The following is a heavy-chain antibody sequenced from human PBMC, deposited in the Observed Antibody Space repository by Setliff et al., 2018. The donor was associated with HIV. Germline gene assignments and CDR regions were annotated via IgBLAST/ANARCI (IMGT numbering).Heavy chain of an antibody. CDR2: INLYKDDT. CDR1: GYTFSSYA. Sequence: ASVKVSCKASGYTFSSYAITWVRQAPGQGLEWMGSINLYKDDTHYAQKFQGRVAMTADTSTNTVYMELRSLRSDDTAVYYCARDRHYYHSGAYGRSRDSFDFWGQGTMVTVSS. V-gene: IGHV1-18*01. D-gene: IGHD3-22*01. J-gene: IGHJ3*01. CDR3: ARDRHYYHSGAYGRSRDSFDF.